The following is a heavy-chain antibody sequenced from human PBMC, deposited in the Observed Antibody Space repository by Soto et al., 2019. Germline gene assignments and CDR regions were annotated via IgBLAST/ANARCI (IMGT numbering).Heavy chain of an antibody. CDR2: IYYSGST. V-gene: IGHV4-31*03. Sequence: SESLSLTCTFSGCTISSGGYYWSWIRQHPGKGLEWIGYIYYSGSTYYNPSLKSRVTISVDTSKNQFSLKLSSVTAADTAVYYCARVLYYYDSSGYPDAFDIWGQGTMDTVSS. CDR3: ARVLYYYDSSGYPDAFDI. J-gene: IGHJ3*02. CDR1: GCTISSGGYY. D-gene: IGHD3-22*01.